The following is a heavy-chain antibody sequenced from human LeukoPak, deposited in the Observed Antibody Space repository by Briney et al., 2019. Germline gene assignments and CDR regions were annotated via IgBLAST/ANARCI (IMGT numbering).Heavy chain of an antibody. V-gene: IGHV1-8*01. CDR3: ARANNYYYGMDV. J-gene: IGHJ6*04. Sequence: ASVKVSCKASGYTFTSYDINWVRQATGQGLEWMGWMNPNSGNTGYAQKFQGRVTMTRNTSISTAYMELSSLRSEDTAVYYCARANNYYYGMDVWGKGTTVTVSS. CDR2: MNPNSGNT. CDR1: GYTFTSYD. D-gene: IGHD1/OR15-1a*01.